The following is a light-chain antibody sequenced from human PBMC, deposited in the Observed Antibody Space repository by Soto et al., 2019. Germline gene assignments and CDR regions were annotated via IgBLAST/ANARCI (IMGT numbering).Light chain of an antibody. CDR3: QQRSNWPLT. CDR1: QSVSKY. Sequence: EIVLTQSPATLSLSPGERATLSCRASQSVSKYLAWYQQKPGQAPRLLIYDASNRATGIPARFSGSGSGTDFTLTISILEPEDVAVYYCQQRSNWPLTFGGGTKVEIK. CDR2: DAS. V-gene: IGKV3-11*01. J-gene: IGKJ4*01.